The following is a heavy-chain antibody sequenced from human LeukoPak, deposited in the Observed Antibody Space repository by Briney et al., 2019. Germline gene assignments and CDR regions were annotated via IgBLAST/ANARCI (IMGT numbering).Heavy chain of an antibody. CDR3: ARDGGNQFQMNDADYYYGMDV. V-gene: IGHV3-30-3*01. Sequence: PGRSLRLSCAASGFTFSSYAMHWVRQAPGKGLEWVAVISYDGSNKYYADSVKGRFTISRDNSKNTLYLQMNSLRAEDTAVYYCARDGGNQFQMNDADYYYGMDVWGQGTTVTVSS. J-gene: IGHJ6*02. CDR2: ISYDGSNK. CDR1: GFTFSSYA. D-gene: IGHD1-1*01.